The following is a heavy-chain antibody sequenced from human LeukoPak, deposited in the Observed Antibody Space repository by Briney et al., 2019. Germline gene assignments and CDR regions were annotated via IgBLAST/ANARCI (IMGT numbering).Heavy chain of an antibody. J-gene: IGHJ4*02. CDR3: AGTLAYCGGDCSDFDY. CDR2: IIPIFGTA. Sequence: SVKVPCKASGGTFSSYAISWVRQAPGQGLEWMGRIIPIFGTANYAQKFQGRVTITTDESTSTAYMELSSLRSEDTAVYYCAGTLAYCGGDCSDFDYWGQGTLVTVSS. D-gene: IGHD2-21*02. V-gene: IGHV1-69*05. CDR1: GGTFSSYA.